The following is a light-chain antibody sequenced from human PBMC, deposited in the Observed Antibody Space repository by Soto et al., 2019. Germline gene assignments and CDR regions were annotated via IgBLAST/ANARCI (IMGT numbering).Light chain of an antibody. CDR2: GAS. CDR1: QSVRSNY. V-gene: IGKV3-20*01. Sequence: EIVLTQSPCTLSLSPGERAPLSCRASQSVRSNYLAWYQQKPGQAPRLLIYGASSRATGIPDRFSGSGSGTDFTLTISRLEPEDFAVYYCQQYGSSPCTFGQGTKVDIK. J-gene: IGKJ1*01. CDR3: QQYGSSPCT.